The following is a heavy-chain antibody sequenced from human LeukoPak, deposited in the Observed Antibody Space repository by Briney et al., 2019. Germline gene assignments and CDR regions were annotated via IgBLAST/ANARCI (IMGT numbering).Heavy chain of an antibody. V-gene: IGHV4-39*07. CDR1: GGSISSSSYY. CDR3: ATSVVVAATQSDY. D-gene: IGHD2-15*01. J-gene: IGHJ4*02. CDR2: IYYSGST. Sequence: PSETLSLTCTVSGGSISSSSYYWGWIRQPPGKGLEWIGSIYYSGSTYYNPSLKSRVTISVDTSKNQFSLKLSSVTAADTAVYYCATSVVVAATQSDYWGQGTLVTVSS.